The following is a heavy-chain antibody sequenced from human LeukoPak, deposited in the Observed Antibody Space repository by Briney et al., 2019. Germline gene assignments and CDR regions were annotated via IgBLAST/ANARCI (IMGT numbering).Heavy chain of an antibody. CDR1: GFIFSSYA. V-gene: IGHV3-23*01. J-gene: IGHJ4*02. Sequence: GGSLRLSCVASGFIFSSYAMAWVRQAPGKGLEWVSAITGSSESTYYADSVKGRFTISRDYSKNTLLLQMNSLRAEDTAVYYCAKSNGGNSGSDYWGQGTLVTVSS. CDR3: AKSNGGNSGSDY. D-gene: IGHD4-23*01. CDR2: ITGSSEST.